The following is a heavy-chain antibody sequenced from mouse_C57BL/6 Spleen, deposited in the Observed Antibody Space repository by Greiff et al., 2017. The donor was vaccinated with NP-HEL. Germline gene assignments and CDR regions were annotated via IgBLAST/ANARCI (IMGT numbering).Heavy chain of an antibody. CDR3: TGSNPVGYAMDY. CDR1: GFTFSDAW. V-gene: IGHV6-6*01. D-gene: IGHD2-5*01. CDR2: IRNKANNHAT. Sequence: EVQGVESGGGLVQPGGSMKLSCAASGFTFSDAWMDWVRQSPEKGLEWVAEIRNKANNHATYYAESVKGRFTISRDDSKSSVYLQMNSLRAEDTGIYYCTGSNPVGYAMDYWGQGTSVTVSS. J-gene: IGHJ4*01.